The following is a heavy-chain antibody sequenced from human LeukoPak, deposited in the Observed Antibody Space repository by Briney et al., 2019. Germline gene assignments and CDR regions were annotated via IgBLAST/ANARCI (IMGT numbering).Heavy chain of an antibody. CDR2: VNSDGSST. CDR3: VRDNSGYFDY. J-gene: IGHJ4*02. D-gene: IGHD3-22*01. Sequence: GGSLRLSCAASGFTFSSFSMRWVRQAPGKELVWVSRVNSDGSSTSYADSVKGRFTISRDSAKNTLYLQMNSLRAEDTAVYYCVRDNSGYFDYWGQGTLVTVSS. V-gene: IGHV3-74*01. CDR1: GFTFSSFS.